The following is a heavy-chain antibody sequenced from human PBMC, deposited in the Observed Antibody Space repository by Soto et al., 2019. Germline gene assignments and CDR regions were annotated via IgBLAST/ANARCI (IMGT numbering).Heavy chain of an antibody. V-gene: IGHV4-39*01. CDR1: GGSISSSSYY. J-gene: IGHJ4*02. CDR2: IYYSGST. Sequence: PSETLSLTCTVSGGSISSSSYYWGWIRQPPGKGLEWIGSIYYSGSTYYNPSLKSRVTISVDTSKNQFSLKLSSVTAADTAVYYCARLTYYDFWSGTNDYWGQGTLVTVSS. CDR3: ARLTYYDFWSGTNDY. D-gene: IGHD3-3*01.